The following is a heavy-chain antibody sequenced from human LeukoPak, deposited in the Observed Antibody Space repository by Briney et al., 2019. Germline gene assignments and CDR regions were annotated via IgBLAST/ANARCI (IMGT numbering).Heavy chain of an antibody. V-gene: IGHV3-9*01. CDR1: GFTFDDYS. J-gene: IGHJ4*02. Sequence: GRSLRLSCAASGFTFDDYSMHWVRQAPGKGLEWVSGISWNSGSIGYADSVKGRFTISRDNAKNSLYLQMNSLRAEDTALYYCAKDIATGNRLYYFDYWGQGTLVTVSS. CDR3: AKDIATGNRLYYFDY. CDR2: ISWNSGSI. D-gene: IGHD1-14*01.